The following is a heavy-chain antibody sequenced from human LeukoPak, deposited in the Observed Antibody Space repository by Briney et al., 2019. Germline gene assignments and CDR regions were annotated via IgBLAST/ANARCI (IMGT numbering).Heavy chain of an antibody. V-gene: IGHV3-7*01. CDR3: ARQSLPRYYYYYMDV. J-gene: IGHJ6*03. CDR1: GFTFSSYW. D-gene: IGHD3-9*01. Sequence: GGSLSLSCAASGFTFSSYWMSWVRQAPGKGLEWVANIKEDGSERYYVASVEGRFTISRDNAKNSVYVQMSSLKTEDTAVYYCARQSLPRYYYYYMDVWGKGTTVTVS. CDR2: IKEDGSER.